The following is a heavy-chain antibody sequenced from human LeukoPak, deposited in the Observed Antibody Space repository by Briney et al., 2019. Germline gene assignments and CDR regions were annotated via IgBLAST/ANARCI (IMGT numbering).Heavy chain of an antibody. CDR3: AKAAPPKAPITMVRGVTFDAFDI. CDR2: ISGSGGST. V-gene: IGHV3-23*01. J-gene: IGHJ3*02. D-gene: IGHD3-10*01. CDR1: GFTFSSYA. Sequence: PGGSLRLSCAASGFTFSSYAMSWVRQAPGKGLEWVSAISGSGGSTYYADSVKGRFTISRDNSKNTLYLQMNSLRAEDTAVYYCAKAAPPKAPITMVRGVTFDAFDIWGQGTMVTVSS.